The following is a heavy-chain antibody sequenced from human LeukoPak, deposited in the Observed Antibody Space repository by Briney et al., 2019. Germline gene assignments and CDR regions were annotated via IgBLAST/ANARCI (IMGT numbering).Heavy chain of an antibody. J-gene: IGHJ4*02. Sequence: PSETLSLTCAVYGGSFSGYYWSWIRQPPGKGLEWIGEINHSGSTNYNPPLKSRVTISVDTSKNQFSPKLSSVTAADTAVYYCARLGEWLRFPFDYWGQGTLVTVSS. CDR3: ARLGEWLRFPFDY. CDR1: GGSFSGYY. V-gene: IGHV4-34*01. D-gene: IGHD5-12*01. CDR2: INHSGST.